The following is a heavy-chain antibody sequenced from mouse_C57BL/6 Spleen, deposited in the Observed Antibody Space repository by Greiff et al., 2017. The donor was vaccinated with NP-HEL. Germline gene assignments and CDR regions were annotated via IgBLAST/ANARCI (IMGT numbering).Heavy chain of an antibody. J-gene: IGHJ3*01. CDR2: IDPSDSET. V-gene: IGHV1-52*01. D-gene: IGHD4-1*01. CDR3: ARRTGRAWFAY. Sequence: VQLKQPGAELVRPGSSVKLSCKASGYTFTSYWMHWVKQRPIQGLEWIGNIDPSDSETHYNQKFKDKATLTVDKSSSTAYMQLSSLTSEDSAVYDCARRTGRAWFAYWGQGTLVTVSA. CDR1: GYTFTSYW.